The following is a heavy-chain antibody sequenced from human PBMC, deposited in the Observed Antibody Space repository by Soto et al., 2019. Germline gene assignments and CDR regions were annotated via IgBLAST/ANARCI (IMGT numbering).Heavy chain of an antibody. Sequence: SETLSLTCDVSGDSITSSNWWSWVRQPPEKGLEWIGEINHSGITNYNPPLKSRATLSVDTSKNQFSLKLNSVTAADTAVYYCARGVSMAVVVQTDAPDRYYLDSWSRGTLVTVSS. CDR1: GDSITSSNW. J-gene: IGHJ1*01. D-gene: IGHD3-22*01. CDR3: ARGVSMAVVVQTDAPDRYYLDS. V-gene: IGHV4-4*02. CDR2: INHSGIT.